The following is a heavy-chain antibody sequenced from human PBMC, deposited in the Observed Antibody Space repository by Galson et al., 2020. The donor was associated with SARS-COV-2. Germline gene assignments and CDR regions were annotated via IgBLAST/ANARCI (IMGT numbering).Heavy chain of an antibody. V-gene: IGHV4-39*07. Sequence: GSISSSDRYWGWIRQPPGQGLEWIVSIHYRGGGTYDNLSLKSRVTIFVHTSTNKFSLGLNSVTAADTAVYYCARDSPHGMNGYRPYDIWGRGTMVTVSS. CDR2: IHYRGGGT. J-gene: IGHJ3*02. D-gene: IGHD3-9*01. CDR3: ARDSPHGMNGYRPYDI. CDR1: GSISSSDRY.